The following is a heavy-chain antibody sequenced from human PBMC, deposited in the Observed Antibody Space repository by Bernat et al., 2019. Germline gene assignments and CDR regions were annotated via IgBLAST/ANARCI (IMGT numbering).Heavy chain of an antibody. CDR3: AREDDWNYSGFYYYYGMDV. J-gene: IGHJ6*02. Sequence: EVQLVESGGGLVQPGGSLRLPCAASGFTFSSYSMNWVRQAPGKGLEWVLYISSSSSTIYYADSVKGRFTISRDNAKNSLYLQMNSLRAEDTAVYYCAREDDWNYSGFYYYYGMDVWGQGTTVTVSS. V-gene: IGHV3-48*01. CDR2: ISSSSSTI. CDR1: GFTFSSYS. D-gene: IGHD1-7*01.